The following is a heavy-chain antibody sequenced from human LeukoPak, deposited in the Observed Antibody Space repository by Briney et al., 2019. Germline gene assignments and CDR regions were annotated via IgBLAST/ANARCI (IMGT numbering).Heavy chain of an antibody. V-gene: IGHV3-49*04. CDR3: TRSYDRSGYYPGYFHH. D-gene: IGHD3-22*01. CDR1: GFTFSRYS. Sequence: GGSLRLSCAASGFTFSRYSMNWVRQAPGKGLEWVGFMRSKASGGTTEYAASVKGRFTISRDDSKSIAYLQMNSLKTEDTAVYYCTRSYDRSGYYPGYFHHWGQGTLVTVSS. J-gene: IGHJ1*01. CDR2: MRSKASGGTT.